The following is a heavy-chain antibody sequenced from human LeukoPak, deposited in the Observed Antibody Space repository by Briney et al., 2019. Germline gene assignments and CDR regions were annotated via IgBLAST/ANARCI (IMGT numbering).Heavy chain of an antibody. CDR1: GGSISSYY. V-gene: IGHV4-59*01. CDR3: ARDYYGSVKYGMDV. D-gene: IGHD3-10*01. Sequence: SETLSLTCTVSGGSISSYYWSWIRQPPGMGLEWIGYIYYSGSTNYNPSLKSRVTISVDTSKNQFSLKLSSVTAADTAVYYCARDYYGSVKYGMDVWGQGTTVTVSS. J-gene: IGHJ6*02. CDR2: IYYSGST.